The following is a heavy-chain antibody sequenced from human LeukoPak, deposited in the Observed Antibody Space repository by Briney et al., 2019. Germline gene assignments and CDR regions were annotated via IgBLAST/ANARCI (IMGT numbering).Heavy chain of an antibody. CDR3: ASPSSGQSFDI. V-gene: IGHV3-53*01. Sequence: GGSLRLSCAASGFIVSSNYMNWVRQAPGKGLEWVSVIYTGGNTYYADSVKGRFTISRDNSKNTLYLQMHSLRAEDTAVYYCASPSSGQSFDIWGQGTMVTVSP. CDR1: GFIVSSNY. D-gene: IGHD6-19*01. CDR2: IYTGGNT. J-gene: IGHJ3*02.